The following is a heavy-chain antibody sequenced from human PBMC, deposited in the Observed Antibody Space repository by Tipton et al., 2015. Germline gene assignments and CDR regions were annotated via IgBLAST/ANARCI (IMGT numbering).Heavy chain of an antibody. CDR1: GFTFDDYG. V-gene: IGHV3-20*04. CDR3: ARMWFGEFLAGDY. CDR2: ISWNGGRR. D-gene: IGHD3-10*01. Sequence: SLRLSCAASGFTFDDYGMSWVRQVPGKGLEWVSGISWNGGRRGYADSVKGRFTISRDNARNSLYLEMNSLKAEDTALYYCARMWFGEFLAGDYWGQGTLVTVSS. J-gene: IGHJ4*02.